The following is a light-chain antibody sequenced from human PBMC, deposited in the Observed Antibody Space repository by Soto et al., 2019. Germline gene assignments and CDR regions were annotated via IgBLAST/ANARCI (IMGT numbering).Light chain of an antibody. J-gene: IGKJ1*01. Sequence: DIVLTQSPATLSLSPGERATLSCRASQSVSSYLAWYQQKPGQAPRLLIYDASNRATGIPARFSGSGSGTDFTLTIIRLEPEDFEVYYCQQYGSSGTFGQGTKVDIK. V-gene: IGKV3-20*01. CDR2: DAS. CDR1: QSVSSY. CDR3: QQYGSSGT.